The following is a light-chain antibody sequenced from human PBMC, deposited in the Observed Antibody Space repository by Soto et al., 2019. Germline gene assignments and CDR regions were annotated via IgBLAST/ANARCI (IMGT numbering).Light chain of an antibody. CDR3: QQYNNWPPWT. J-gene: IGKJ1*01. CDR2: DAS. Sequence: EIVMTQSPATLSLSPGERATLSCRASQSVGSNLAWYQQKPGQAPRLLIFDASTRATGIPARFSGSGSGTEFTLTISSLQSEDFAVYYCQQYNNWPPWTFGQGTKVEIK. CDR1: QSVGSN. V-gene: IGKV3-15*01.